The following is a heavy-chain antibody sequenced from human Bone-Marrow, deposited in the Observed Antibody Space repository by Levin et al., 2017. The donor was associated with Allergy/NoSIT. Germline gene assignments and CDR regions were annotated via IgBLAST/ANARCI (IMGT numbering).Heavy chain of an antibody. CDR1: GFTFNYYA. D-gene: IGHD2-15*01. V-gene: IGHV3-23*01. Sequence: GESLKISCVASGFTFNYYAMSWVRQTPGKGLEWVSGIGGSGFNTYYADSVKGRFTISRDNSKNTLYLQMTSLRDDDTAIYYCAREVSLGGRHWGQGTLVTVSS. CDR2: IGGSGFNT. CDR3: AREVSLGGRH. J-gene: IGHJ4*02.